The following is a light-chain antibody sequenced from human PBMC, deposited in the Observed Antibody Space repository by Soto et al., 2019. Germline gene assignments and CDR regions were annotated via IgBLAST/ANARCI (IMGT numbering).Light chain of an antibody. Sequence: EIVLTHSPATLSSFPCDRVTLSCRASQYINTRLAWYQHRPGQAPRLLIYQTSIRAAGIPARFSASGSGTDFTLTISDVQPEDFALYYCHQRQSWPRTFGQGTKVDIK. CDR2: QTS. J-gene: IGKJ1*01. V-gene: IGKV3-11*01. CDR1: QYINTR. CDR3: HQRQSWPRT.